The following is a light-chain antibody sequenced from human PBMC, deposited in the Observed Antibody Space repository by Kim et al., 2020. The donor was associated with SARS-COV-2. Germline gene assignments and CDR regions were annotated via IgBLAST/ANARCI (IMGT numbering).Light chain of an antibody. J-gene: IGLJ1*01. CDR3: QMWVTDTDNYV. CDR1: NMGGQS. Sequence: SYELTQPPSVSVAPGQTARITCGGNNMGGQSVHWYQQKPGQAPVLVMYYDRDRPSGIPERFSGSKSASTATLTISRVEAGDEADYYCQMWVTDTDNYVFGTGTKLTVL. CDR2: YDR. V-gene: IGLV3-21*01.